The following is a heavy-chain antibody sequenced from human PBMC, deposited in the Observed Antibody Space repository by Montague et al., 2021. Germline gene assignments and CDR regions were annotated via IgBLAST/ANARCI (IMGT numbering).Heavy chain of an antibody. CDR1: GDSISSKYF. CDR2: IYHGTT. CDR3: ARHKTGERGFDV. V-gene: IGHV4-4*02. Sequence: SETLSLTCTVSGDSISSKYFWSWVRQPLGKGLEWIGEIYHGTTSYSPSLKGRLTVSMDTSNNQFSLKLNSVAAADTAVYYRARHKTGERGFDVWGKGTTVTVAS. D-gene: IGHD2-21*01. J-gene: IGHJ6*04.